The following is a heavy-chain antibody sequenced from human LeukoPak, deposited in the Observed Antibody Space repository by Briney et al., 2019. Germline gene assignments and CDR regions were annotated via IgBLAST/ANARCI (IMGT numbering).Heavy chain of an antibody. CDR1: GFSFTSYA. Sequence: GGSLRHSCSASGFSFTSYAMNWVRQAPGKGLQWVSSITTGSSYIYYADSVRGRFSVSRDNAQNSLYLEMNSLRAEDTAVYFCARVGATTARSYYYYYMVVWGKGTTVTVSS. D-gene: IGHD1-1*01. V-gene: IGHV3-21*06. CDR2: ITTGSSYI. J-gene: IGHJ6*03. CDR3: ARVGATTARSYYYYYMVV.